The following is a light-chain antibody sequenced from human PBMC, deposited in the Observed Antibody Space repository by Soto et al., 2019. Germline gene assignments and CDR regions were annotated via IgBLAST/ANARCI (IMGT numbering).Light chain of an antibody. CDR1: QSLSSSY. CDR2: GAS. CDR3: QQFATSPLT. V-gene: IGKV3-20*01. Sequence: ENVLKKSPGTLSLSPGERATLSCRASQSLSSSYLAWYQQKPGQAPRLLIYGASSRATGIPDRFSGSGSGTDYTLTISRLEPEDFAVYYCQQFATSPLTFGGGTKVDIK. J-gene: IGKJ4*01.